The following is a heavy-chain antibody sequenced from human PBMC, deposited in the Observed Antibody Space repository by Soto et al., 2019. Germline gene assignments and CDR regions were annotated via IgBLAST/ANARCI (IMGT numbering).Heavy chain of an antibody. Sequence: ASVKVSCKASGYTFTCYGISWVRQAPGQGLEWMGWISAYNGETIYAQKFQGRVTMTRDTSTSTVYMELSSLRSEDTAVYYCARALGGDQEDNDYYDFWTLGSVWGQGTTVTVSS. CDR2: ISAYNGET. V-gene: IGHV1-18*01. J-gene: IGHJ6*02. CDR1: GYTFTCYG. D-gene: IGHD3-3*01. CDR3: ARALGGDQEDNDYYDFWTLGSV.